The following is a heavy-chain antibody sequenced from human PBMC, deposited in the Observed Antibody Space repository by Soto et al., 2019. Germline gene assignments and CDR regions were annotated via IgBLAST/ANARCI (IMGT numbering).Heavy chain of an antibody. CDR2: MSGSGDNT. J-gene: IGHJ5*01. CDR1: GFTFSSYA. V-gene: IGHV3-23*01. Sequence: GGSLRLSCAASGFTFSSYAMCWVRQAPGKGPEWVSSMSGSGDNTYYADSVKGRFIISRDNSKNTLYLQMSSLRVDDTAVYSCAKGRTYNYPNFFDSRGQGTLVTVSS. CDR3: AKGRTYNYPNFFDS. D-gene: IGHD1-1*01.